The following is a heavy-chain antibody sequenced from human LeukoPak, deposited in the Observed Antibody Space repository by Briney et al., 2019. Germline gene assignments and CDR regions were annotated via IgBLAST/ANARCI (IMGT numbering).Heavy chain of an antibody. Sequence: SETLSLTCSVSGDSTSNFYWNWIRQSPGKGLEWIGNIHYSGSSVYNPSLKSRGTISIDTSRRQFFLKLNSVTAADAAVYFCALAPNSNWFDFWGPGILVTVSS. J-gene: IGHJ5*01. CDR3: ALAPNSNWFDF. CDR2: IHYSGSS. D-gene: IGHD2-8*01. CDR1: GDSTSNFY. V-gene: IGHV4-59*03.